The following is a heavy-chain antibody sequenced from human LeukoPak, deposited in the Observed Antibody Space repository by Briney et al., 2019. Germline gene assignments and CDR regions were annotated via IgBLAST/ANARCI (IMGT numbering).Heavy chain of an antibody. V-gene: IGHV3-23*01. Sequence: GGSLRLSCAASGFTFSSCSMNWVRQAPGKGLEWLSGVSPPGGGTYYADSVKGRFTISRDDSKNTLSLQMNSLRVEDTAVYYCARDLAWGAFDYWGQGTLVTVSS. CDR3: ARDLAWGAFDY. CDR1: GFTFSSCS. CDR2: VSPPGGGT. D-gene: IGHD7-27*01. J-gene: IGHJ4*02.